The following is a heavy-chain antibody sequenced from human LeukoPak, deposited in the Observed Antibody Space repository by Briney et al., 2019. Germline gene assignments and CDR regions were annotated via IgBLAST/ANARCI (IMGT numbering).Heavy chain of an antibody. V-gene: IGHV4-59*03. CDR2: IHYSGTT. J-gene: IGHJ1*01. CDR1: RASMSSFY. D-gene: IGHD2-8*02. Sequence: SETLSLSCTVSRASMSSFYWSWIRQPPGKGLEWIGHIHYSGTTKYNPSLTSRITLSMDTSKSQVSLRLTSVTAADTAMYYCAASGNSWWEGFFHDWGQGTLVSVSS. CDR3: AASGNSWWEGFFHD.